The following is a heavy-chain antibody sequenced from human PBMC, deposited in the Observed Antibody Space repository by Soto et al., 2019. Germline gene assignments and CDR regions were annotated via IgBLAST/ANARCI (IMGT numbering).Heavy chain of an antibody. Sequence: ESVGGVVQPGRSLRLSCAASGFTFSSYGMHWVRQAPGKGLEWVAVIWYDGSNKYYADSVKGRFTISRDNSKNTLYLQMNSLRAEDTAVYYCARDIPYYYDSSGSYGDYWGQGTLVTVSS. CDR3: ARDIPYYYDSSGSYGDY. J-gene: IGHJ4*02. V-gene: IGHV3-33*01. D-gene: IGHD3-22*01. CDR2: IWYDGSNK. CDR1: GFTFSSYG.